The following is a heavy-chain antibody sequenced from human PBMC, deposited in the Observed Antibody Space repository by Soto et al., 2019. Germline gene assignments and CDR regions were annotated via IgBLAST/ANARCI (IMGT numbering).Heavy chain of an antibody. Sequence: SETLSLTCAVSGGSIGCAGYSWSWIRQPPGGGLDWIGYIYESGTILYNPSLKTRLTISLNWSDKQFSLTLNSVTAADTAVYYCARAQFYSGSGNYHNLMFDPWGQGTQVTVSS. V-gene: IGHV4-30-2*01. J-gene: IGHJ5*02. D-gene: IGHD3-10*01. CDR3: ARAQFYSGSGNYHNLMFDP. CDR1: GGSIGCAGYS. CDR2: IYESGTI.